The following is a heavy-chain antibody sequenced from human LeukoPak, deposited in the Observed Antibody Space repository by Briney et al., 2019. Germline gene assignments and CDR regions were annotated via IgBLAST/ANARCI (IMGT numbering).Heavy chain of an antibody. J-gene: IGHJ4*02. V-gene: IGHV3-9*01. CDR3: AKGRAALGPHSVDY. D-gene: IGHD6-6*01. CDR1: GFTFDDYA. CDR2: ISWSSGTI. Sequence: GRSLRLSCAAAGFTFDDYAMHWVRQAPGKGLEWVSGISWSSGTIGYADSVKGRFTISRDNAKNSLYLQMSSLRAEDTALYYCAKGRAALGPHSVDYWGQGTLVTVSS.